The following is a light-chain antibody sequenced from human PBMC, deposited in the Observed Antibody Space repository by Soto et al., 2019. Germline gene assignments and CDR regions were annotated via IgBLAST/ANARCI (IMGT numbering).Light chain of an antibody. CDR3: QQRIKWPPMYT. V-gene: IGKV3-11*01. Sequence: EIVLTQSPGTLSLSPGERATLSCRASQSVSNYLAWYQQKPGQAPRLLIYDASNRATGIPARFSGSGSGTDFTLTISSLEPEDFAVYYCQQRIKWPPMYTFGQGTKLEIK. CDR1: QSVSNY. CDR2: DAS. J-gene: IGKJ2*01.